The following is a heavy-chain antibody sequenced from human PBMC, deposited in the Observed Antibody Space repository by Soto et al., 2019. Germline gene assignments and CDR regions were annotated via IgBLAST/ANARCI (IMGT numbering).Heavy chain of an antibody. J-gene: IGHJ5*02. D-gene: IGHD4-17*01. CDR3: AKVGGFDP. CDR1: GFTFSSYA. CDR2: ISYDGSNK. Sequence: PGGSLRLSCAASGFTFSSYAMPWVRQAPGKGLEWVAVISYDGSNKYYADSVKGRFTISRDNSKNTLYLQMNSLRAEDTAVYYCAKVGGFDPWDQGTLVTVSS. V-gene: IGHV3-30-3*01.